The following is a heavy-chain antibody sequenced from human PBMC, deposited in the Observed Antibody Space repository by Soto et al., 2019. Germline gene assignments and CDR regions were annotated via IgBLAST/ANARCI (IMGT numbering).Heavy chain of an antibody. Sequence: QVQLVQSGAEVKKPGSSVKVSCKASGGTFSSYAISWVRQAPGQGLEWMGGIIPIFGTANYAQKFQGRVTITADKSTSTAYMELSSLRSADTAVYYCASCSSTSCYTYYYYYGMDVWGQGTTVTVSS. V-gene: IGHV1-69*06. CDR3: ASCSSTSCYTYYYYYGMDV. D-gene: IGHD2-2*01. J-gene: IGHJ6*02. CDR2: IIPIFGTA. CDR1: GGTFSSYA.